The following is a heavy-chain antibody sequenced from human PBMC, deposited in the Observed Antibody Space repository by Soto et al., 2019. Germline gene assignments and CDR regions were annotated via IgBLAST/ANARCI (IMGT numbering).Heavy chain of an antibody. J-gene: IGHJ4*02. D-gene: IGHD3-3*01. CDR2: IYWDDDK. CDR1: GFSLSTSVVG. V-gene: IGHV2-5*02. Sequence: QITLNESGPTVVRPTETLTLTCTFSGFSLSTSVVGVGWIRQSPGKAPEWLALIYWDDDKRYRESLKSRLSITKATSTNQVVLTMANLDPADTATYYCAHRILRTVFGLVATTAIYFDFGGPGTPVAASS. CDR3: AHRILRTVFGLVATTAIYFDF.